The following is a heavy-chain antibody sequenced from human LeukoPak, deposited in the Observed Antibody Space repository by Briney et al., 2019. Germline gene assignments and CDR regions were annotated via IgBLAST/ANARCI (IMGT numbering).Heavy chain of an antibody. Sequence: GGSLRLSCAASGFTFSNYDIHWVRQAPGKGLEWVAIISHDGGNKYYGDSLKGRFTISRDNSKSTLYLQMNSLRGEDTAVYYCARQENAMDVWGQGTTVT. J-gene: IGHJ6*02. D-gene: IGHD2-2*01. CDR2: ISHDGGNK. CDR3: ARQENAMDV. CDR1: GFTFSNYD. V-gene: IGHV3-30*03.